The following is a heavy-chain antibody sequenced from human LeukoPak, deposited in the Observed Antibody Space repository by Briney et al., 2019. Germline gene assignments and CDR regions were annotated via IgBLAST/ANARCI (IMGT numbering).Heavy chain of an antibody. CDR1: GFTFHNFA. CDR3: ARPSPPGDGYNPCDY. V-gene: IGHV3-30*04. D-gene: IGHD5-24*01. Sequence: PGGSLRLSCVASGFTFHNFAMHWVRQAPGKGLEWGAVISNDERNKYYTDSVKGRFTISRDNSKNTVYLQMNSLRTEDTAVYYCARPSPPGDGYNPCDYWGPGALVIVSS. CDR2: ISNDERNK. J-gene: IGHJ4*02.